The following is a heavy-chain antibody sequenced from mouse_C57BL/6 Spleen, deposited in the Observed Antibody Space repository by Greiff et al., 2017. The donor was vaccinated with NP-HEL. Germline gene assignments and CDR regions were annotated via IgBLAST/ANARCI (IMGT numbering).Heavy chain of an antibody. Sequence: QVQLQQSGPELVKPGASVKISCKASGYAFSSSWMNWVKQRPGKGLEWIGRIYPGDGDTNYNGKFKGKATLTADKSSSTAYMQLSSLTSEDSAVYVCARGPIYCGYGGFAYWGQGTLVTVSA. J-gene: IGHJ3*01. CDR2: IYPGDGDT. V-gene: IGHV1-82*01. CDR3: ARGPIYCGYGGFAY. D-gene: IGHD2-2*01. CDR1: GYAFSSSW.